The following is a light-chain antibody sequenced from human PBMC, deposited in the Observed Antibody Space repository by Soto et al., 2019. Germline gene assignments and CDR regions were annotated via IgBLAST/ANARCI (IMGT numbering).Light chain of an antibody. V-gene: IGLV2-14*01. CDR2: DVS. CDR1: SSDVGGYNY. J-gene: IGLJ1*01. CDR3: SSYTSSSTLTFV. Sequence: QSVLTQAASVSGSPGQSITISCTGTSSDVGGYNYVSWYQQHPGKAPKLMIYDVSNRPSGVSNRFSGSKSGNTASLTISGLQAEDEADYYCSSYTSSSTLTFVFGTGTKVTVL.